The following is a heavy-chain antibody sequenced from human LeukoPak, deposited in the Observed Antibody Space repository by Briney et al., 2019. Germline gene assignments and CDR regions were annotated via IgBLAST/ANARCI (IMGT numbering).Heavy chain of an antibody. Sequence: PSKTLSLTCTISGGSISSYYWSWIRQPAGKGLEWIGRIYTSGSPNYNPSIKSRVTMSVDTSKNQYSLKLSSVTAADTAVYYCARVRGVRWYYFDYWGQGTLVTVSS. CDR2: IYTSGSP. V-gene: IGHV4-4*07. J-gene: IGHJ4*02. CDR3: ARVRGVRWYYFDY. CDR1: GGSISSYY. D-gene: IGHD4-23*01.